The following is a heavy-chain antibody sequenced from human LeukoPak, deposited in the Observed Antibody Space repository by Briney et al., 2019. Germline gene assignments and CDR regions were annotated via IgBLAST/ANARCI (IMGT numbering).Heavy chain of an antibody. D-gene: IGHD6-13*01. CDR1: GFTFSSYE. CDR3: ARGGFSSSWDFDY. J-gene: IGHJ4*02. CDR2: ISSSGSTI. V-gene: IGHV3-48*03. Sequence: GGSLRLSCAASGFTFSSYEMNWVRQAPGKGLEWVSYISSSGSTIYYADSVKGRFTISRDNAKNSLYLQMNSLRAEDTALYYCARGGFSSSWDFDYWGQGTLVTVSS.